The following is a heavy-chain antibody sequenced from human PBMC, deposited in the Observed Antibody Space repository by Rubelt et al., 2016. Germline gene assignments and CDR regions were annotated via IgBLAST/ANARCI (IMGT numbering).Heavy chain of an antibody. J-gene: IGHJ5*02. CDR2: IYHSGST. V-gene: IGHV4-38-2*02. CDR3: ARGHIDDYGSGIDSWFDP. Sequence: QVQLQESGPGLVKPSETLSLTCTVSGYSISSGYYWGWLRQPPGKGLEWIGSIYHSGSTYYNPSLKVGGTIPVDTSKNQFSLKLSSVTAADTAVYYCARGHIDDYGSGIDSWFDPWGQGTLVTVSS. D-gene: IGHD3-10*01. CDR1: GYSISSGYY.